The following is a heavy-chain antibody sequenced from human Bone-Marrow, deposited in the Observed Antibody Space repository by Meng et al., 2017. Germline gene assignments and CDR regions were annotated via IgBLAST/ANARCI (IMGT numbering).Heavy chain of an antibody. CDR2: ISSSSSYI. CDR3: ASSGGSCFDP. D-gene: IGHD2-15*01. CDR1: GFTFSSYS. Sequence: QLVEPGGDLVKPGRSFRLSCAASGFTFSSYSMNWVRQAPGKGLEWVSSISSSSSYIYYADSVKGRFTISRDNAKNSLYLQMNSLRAEDTAVYYCASSGGSCFDPWGQGTLVTVSS. V-gene: IGHV3-21*01. J-gene: IGHJ5*02.